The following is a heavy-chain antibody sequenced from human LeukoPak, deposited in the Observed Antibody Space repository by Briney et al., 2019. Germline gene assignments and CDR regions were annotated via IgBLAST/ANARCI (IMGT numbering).Heavy chain of an antibody. J-gene: IGHJ6*03. CDR2: IYASGSS. D-gene: IGHD3-22*01. V-gene: IGHV4-4*07. Sequence: SETLSLTCTVSGDSISNYYWSWVRQPAGKGLEWIGRIYASGSSNYNPSLKSRITMSVDTSKNQFSLKLSSVTAADTAVYYCARCLNTYYYDNSGYSPEHYYMDVWGKGTTVIVSS. CDR1: GDSISNYY. CDR3: ARCLNTYYYDNSGYSPEHYYMDV.